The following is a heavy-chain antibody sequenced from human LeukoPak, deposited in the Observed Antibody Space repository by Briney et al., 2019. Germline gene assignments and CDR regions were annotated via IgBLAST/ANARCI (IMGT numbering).Heavy chain of an antibody. CDR2: IYHSGST. Sequence: SETLSLTCAVSGGSISSGGYSWSWIRQPPGKGPEWIGYIYHSGSTYYNPSLKSRVTISVDRSKNQFSLKLSSVTAADTAVYYCARGPAGGDVYYYYYYGMDVWGQGTTVTVSS. V-gene: IGHV4-30-2*01. J-gene: IGHJ6*02. CDR1: GGSISSGGYS. D-gene: IGHD4-17*01. CDR3: ARGPAGGDVYYYYYYGMDV.